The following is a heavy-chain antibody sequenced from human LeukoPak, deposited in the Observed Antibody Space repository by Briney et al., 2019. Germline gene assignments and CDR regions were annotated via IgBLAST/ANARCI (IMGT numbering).Heavy chain of an antibody. CDR2: ISWNSGSI. CDR3: AKAPLVGATSLDY. V-gene: IGHV3-9*01. D-gene: IGHD1-26*01. Sequence: PGGSLRLSCAASGFTFDDYAMHWVRQAPGKGLEWVSGISWNSGSIGYVDSVKGRFTISRDNAKNSLYLQMNSLRAEDTALYYCAKAPLVGATSLDYWGQGTLVTVSS. CDR1: GFTFDDYA. J-gene: IGHJ4*02.